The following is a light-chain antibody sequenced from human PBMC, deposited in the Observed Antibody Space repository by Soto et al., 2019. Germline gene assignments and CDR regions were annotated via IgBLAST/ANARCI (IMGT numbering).Light chain of an antibody. Sequence: DIQMTQSPSSVSASVGDRVTITCRASQDISSWLAWYQQIPGTAPKVLIYDASSLHSGVPSRFSGSGSGTDFTLTISSLQPEDFATYYCQQYNSFPWTFGQGTKVEIK. V-gene: IGKV1-12*01. CDR2: DAS. CDR3: QQYNSFPWT. J-gene: IGKJ1*01. CDR1: QDISSW.